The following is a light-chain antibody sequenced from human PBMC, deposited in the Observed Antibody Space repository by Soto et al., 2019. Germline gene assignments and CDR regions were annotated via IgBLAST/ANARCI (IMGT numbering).Light chain of an antibody. J-gene: IGKJ4*01. V-gene: IGKV3-20*01. CDR2: GAS. Sequence: VLTQYPGTLSLSPGERATLSCRASQSVTSSYLAWYQQKPGQAPRLLIYGASSRATGIPDRFSGSGSGTDFTLTISRLESEDVAVYRCQQYGNPPITFGGGTKVDIK. CDR3: QQYGNPPIT. CDR1: QSVTSSY.